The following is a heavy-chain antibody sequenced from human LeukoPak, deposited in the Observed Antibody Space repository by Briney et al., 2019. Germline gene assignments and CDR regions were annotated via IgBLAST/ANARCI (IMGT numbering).Heavy chain of an antibody. V-gene: IGHV4-61*01. D-gene: IGHD3-10*01. CDR1: GGSVSSGSYY. J-gene: IGHJ6*02. Sequence: PSETLSLTCTVSGGSVSSGSYYWSWIRQPPGKGLEWIGYIYYSGSTNYNPSLKSRVTISVDTSKNQFSLKLSSVTAADTAVYYCARDVPYYYGSGSYYKTLWYYGMDVWGQGTTVTVPS. CDR3: ARDVPYYYGSGSYYKTLWYYGMDV. CDR2: IYYSGST.